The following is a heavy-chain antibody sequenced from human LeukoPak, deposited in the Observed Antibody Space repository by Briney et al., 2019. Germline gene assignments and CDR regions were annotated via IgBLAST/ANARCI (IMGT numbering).Heavy chain of an antibody. V-gene: IGHV3-66*01. J-gene: IGHJ4*02. D-gene: IGHD3-22*01. Sequence: GGSLRLSCAASGFTVSSNYMSWVRQAPGKGLEWVSVIYSGGSTYYADSVKGRFTISRDNSKNTLYLQMNSLRAEDTAVYYCARDPDSYYYDSSGYYHGDYWGQGTLVTVSS. CDR3: ARDPDSYYYDSSGYYHGDY. CDR1: GFTVSSNY. CDR2: IYSGGST.